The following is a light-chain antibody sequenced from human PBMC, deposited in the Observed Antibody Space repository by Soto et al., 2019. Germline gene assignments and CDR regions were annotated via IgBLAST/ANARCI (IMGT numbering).Light chain of an antibody. V-gene: IGKV1-5*01. CDR2: DAS. CDR1: QCISSW. J-gene: IGKJ1*01. Sequence: QVTRARSDRRASLAHKVTKTFRASQCISSWLAWYQQKPGKAPKLLIYDASSLESGVPSRFSVSGSGTEFILIICSLQSDDVVTYYCQPYTSYATFAQGTKVDIK. CDR3: QPYTSYAT.